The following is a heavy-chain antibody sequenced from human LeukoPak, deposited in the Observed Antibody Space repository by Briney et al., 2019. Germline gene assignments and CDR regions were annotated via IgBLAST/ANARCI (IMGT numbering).Heavy chain of an antibody. CDR3: ARDPRIAAAALFDY. Sequence: VASVKVSCKASGYTFTSYGISWVRQAPGQGLEWMGWISAYNGNTNYAQKLQGRVTMTTDTSTSTAYMELRSLRSDDTAVYYCARDPRIAAAALFDYWVQGTLVTVSS. J-gene: IGHJ4*02. V-gene: IGHV1-18*01. CDR1: GYTFTSYG. CDR2: ISAYNGNT. D-gene: IGHD6-13*01.